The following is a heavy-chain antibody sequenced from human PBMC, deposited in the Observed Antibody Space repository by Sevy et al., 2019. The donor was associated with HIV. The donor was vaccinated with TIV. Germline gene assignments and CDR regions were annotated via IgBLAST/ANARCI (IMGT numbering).Heavy chain of an antibody. Sequence: GGSLRLSCAASGFTFSSYSMNWVRQAPGKGLEWVSYISSSSSTIYYADSVKGGFTISRDNAKNSLYLQRNSLRAVDTAVYFCARVNRLDYYDSSGYYVTPFDYWGQGTLVTVSS. CDR3: ARVNRLDYYDSSGYYVTPFDY. J-gene: IGHJ4*02. D-gene: IGHD3-22*01. CDR2: ISSSSSTI. CDR1: GFTFSSYS. V-gene: IGHV3-48*01.